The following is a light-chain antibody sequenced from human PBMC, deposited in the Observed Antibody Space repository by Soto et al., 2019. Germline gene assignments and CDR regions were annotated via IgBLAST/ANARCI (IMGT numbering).Light chain of an antibody. CDR3: MQAIQITCI. CDR1: QSLLHSNGYNY. Sequence: DIVITQSPLSLSVTPGEPASISCRSSQSLLHSNGYNYLDWYLQKPGQSPQLLIYLGSDRASGVPDRFSGSGSGTDFTLKISRVEAEDVGVYYCMQAIQITCIFGQGT. J-gene: IGKJ1*01. CDR2: LGS. V-gene: IGKV2-28*01.